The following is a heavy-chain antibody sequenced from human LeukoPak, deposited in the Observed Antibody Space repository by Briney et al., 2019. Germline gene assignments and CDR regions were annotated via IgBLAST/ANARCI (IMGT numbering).Heavy chain of an antibody. V-gene: IGHV3-30-3*01. D-gene: IGHD3-22*01. CDR3: ARGAYYYDSSTYLSDVAY. J-gene: IGHJ4*02. CDR2: ISYDGSNK. Sequence: GGSLKLSWAASGFTFSSYAMHWVGQAPGKGLEGVAVISYDGSNKYYADSVKGRFTISRDNSKNTLYLQMNSLRAEDTAVYYCARGAYYYDSSTYLSDVAYWGQGTLVTVSS. CDR1: GFTFSSYA.